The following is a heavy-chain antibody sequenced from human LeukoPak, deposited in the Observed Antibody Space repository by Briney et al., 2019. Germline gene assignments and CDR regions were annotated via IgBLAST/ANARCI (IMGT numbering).Heavy chain of an antibody. CDR1: GFTFSSYA. J-gene: IGHJ4*02. CDR2: ISGSGGST. D-gene: IGHD6-19*01. CDR3: AKIAVAGERAYYFDY. Sequence: GGSLRLSCAASGFTFSSYAMSWVRQAPGKGLEWVSAISGSGGSTYYADSVKGRFTISRDNSKNTLYLQMNSLRAEDTALYYCAKIAVAGERAYYFDYWGQGTLVTVSS. V-gene: IGHV3-23*01.